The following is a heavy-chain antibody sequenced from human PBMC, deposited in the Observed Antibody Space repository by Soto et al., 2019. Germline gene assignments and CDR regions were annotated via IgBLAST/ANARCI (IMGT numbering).Heavy chain of an antibody. CDR1: GFSFSDRY. CDR2: IRTKLNRYSS. V-gene: IGHV3-72*01. D-gene: IGHD2-2*01. CDR3: ASSTTSCHGRACSLDD. Sequence: GSLRLSCAASGFSFSDRYMDWVRQAPGKGLEWVGRIRTKLNRYSSDYAASVAGRITISRDDSRNSLYLQMNSLRSEDTAVYYCASSTTSCHGRACSLDDWGQGTMVTVAS. J-gene: IGHJ4*02.